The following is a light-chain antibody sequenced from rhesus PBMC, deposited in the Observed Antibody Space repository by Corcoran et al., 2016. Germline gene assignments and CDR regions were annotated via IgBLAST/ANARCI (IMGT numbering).Light chain of an antibody. V-gene: IGKV1-74*01. CDR2: MAS. J-gene: IGKJ1*01. CDR1: ENVNNY. Sequence: DIQMTQSPSSLSASVGDRVTITCRASENVNNYLNWYQQKPGKAPKLLIYMASTLQSGVPSRFSGGGSGTDYTFTISRLQSEGVATYYCQHNYGTPRTFGQGTKVEIK. CDR3: QHNYGTPRT.